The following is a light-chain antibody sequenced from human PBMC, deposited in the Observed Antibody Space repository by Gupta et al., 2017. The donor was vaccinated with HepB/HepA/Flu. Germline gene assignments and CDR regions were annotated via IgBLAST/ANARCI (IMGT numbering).Light chain of an antibody. CDR3: RQYVNAPYA. CDR2: WAS. CDR1: QNVLYSSNNKNY. Sequence: DIVMTQSPRSLAVSLGERATINCKSSQNVLYSSNNKNYLAWYQHKAGQPPKLLIYWASTREFGVPDRFSGSGSGTDFTLTISSLQAEDVAVYYCRQYVNAPYAFGQGTKLEIK. V-gene: IGKV4-1*01. J-gene: IGKJ2*01.